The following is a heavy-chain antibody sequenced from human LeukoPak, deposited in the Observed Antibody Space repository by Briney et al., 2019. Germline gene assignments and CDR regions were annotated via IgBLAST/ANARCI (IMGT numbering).Heavy chain of an antibody. CDR2: VNPSGGST. CDR1: GYTFTSYY. CDR3: ARTLTLPNWFDP. V-gene: IGHV1-46*01. J-gene: IGHJ5*02. D-gene: IGHD2-21*02. Sequence: ASLKVSCKASGYTFTSYYLHWGPHTPGQRREWFGIVNPSGGSTRYGQKFQRRVTMTRDTSTSKVYMELSSLRSDVTAVYCWARTLTLPNWFDPWGQGTPVTVHS.